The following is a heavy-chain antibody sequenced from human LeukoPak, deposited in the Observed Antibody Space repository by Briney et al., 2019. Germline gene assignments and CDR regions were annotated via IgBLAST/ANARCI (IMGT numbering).Heavy chain of an antibody. D-gene: IGHD3-10*01. CDR1: GGSFSGYY. CDR3: AREGNSGVRGVKVDY. J-gene: IGHJ4*02. Sequence: SETLSLTCAVHGGSFSGYYWSWIRQPPGKGLEWIGEINHSGSTNYNPSLKSRVTISVGTSKNQFSLKLSSVTAADTAVYYCAREGNSGVRGVKVDYWGQGTLVTVSS. V-gene: IGHV4-34*01. CDR2: INHSGST.